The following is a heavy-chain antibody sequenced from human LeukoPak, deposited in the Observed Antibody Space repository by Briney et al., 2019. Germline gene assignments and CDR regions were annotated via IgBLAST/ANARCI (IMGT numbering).Heavy chain of an antibody. CDR1: GGSISSGDYY. CDR3: ARHLLHADGYARGDWYFDL. D-gene: IGHD5-24*01. Sequence: PSQTLSLTCTVSGGSISSGDYYWSWIRQPPGKGLEWIGYIYYSGSTYYNPSLKSRVTISVDTSKNQFSLKLSSVTAADTAVYYCARHLLHADGYARGDWYFDLWGRGTLVTVSS. CDR2: IYYSGST. J-gene: IGHJ2*01. V-gene: IGHV4-30-4*01.